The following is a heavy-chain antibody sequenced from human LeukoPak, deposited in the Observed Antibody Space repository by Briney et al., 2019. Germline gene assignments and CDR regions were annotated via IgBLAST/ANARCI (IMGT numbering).Heavy chain of an antibody. CDR3: ARVRLRYFDWLLGDDAFDI. V-gene: IGHV1-2*02. CDR1: GYTFTGYY. J-gene: IGHJ3*02. Sequence: ASVKVSCKASGYTFTGYYMHWVRQAPGQGLEWMGWINPNSGGTNYAQKFQGRVTMTRDTSTSTAYMELRSLRSDDTAVYYCARVRLRYFDWLLGDDAFDIWGQGTMVTVSS. D-gene: IGHD3-9*01. CDR2: INPNSGGT.